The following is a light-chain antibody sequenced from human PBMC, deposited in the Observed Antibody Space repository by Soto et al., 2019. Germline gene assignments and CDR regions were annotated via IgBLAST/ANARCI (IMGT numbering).Light chain of an antibody. CDR2: EVT. J-gene: IGLJ2*01. Sequence: QSALTQPASVSGSPGQSITISCTGTSGDIGGYNYVSWYQQHPGKAPKLLISEVTNRPSGVSNRFSGSKSGNTASLTISGLQADDEADYCCSLYTTHVTPVVFGGGTKVTVL. CDR3: SLYTTHVTPVV. V-gene: IGLV2-14*01. CDR1: SGDIGGYNY.